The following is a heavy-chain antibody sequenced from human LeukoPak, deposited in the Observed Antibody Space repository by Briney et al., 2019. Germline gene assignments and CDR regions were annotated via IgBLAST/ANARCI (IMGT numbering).Heavy chain of an antibody. J-gene: IGHJ6*02. Sequence: GGSLRLSCAASGFTFSSYDMHWVRQATGKGLEWVSAIGTAGDTYYPGSVKGRFTISRENAKNSLYPQMNSLRAEDTAVYYCAREGLVGATIGYYYYGMDVWGQGTTVTVSS. CDR1: GFTFSSYD. CDR3: AREGLVGATIGYYYYGMDV. V-gene: IGHV3-13*01. CDR2: IGTAGDT. D-gene: IGHD1-26*01.